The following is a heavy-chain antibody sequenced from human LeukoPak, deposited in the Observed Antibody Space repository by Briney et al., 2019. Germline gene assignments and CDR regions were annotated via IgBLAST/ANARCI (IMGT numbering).Heavy chain of an antibody. V-gene: IGHV1-18*01. J-gene: IGHJ6*03. D-gene: IGHD6-13*01. Sequence: GASVKVSCKASGYTFTSYGISWVRQAPGQGLEWMGWISAYNGNTNYAQKLQGRVTMTTDTSTSTAYMELRSLRSDDTVVYYCARVGYSSWYGYYYYMDVWGKGTTVTISS. CDR1: GYTFTSYG. CDR2: ISAYNGNT. CDR3: ARVGYSSWYGYYYYMDV.